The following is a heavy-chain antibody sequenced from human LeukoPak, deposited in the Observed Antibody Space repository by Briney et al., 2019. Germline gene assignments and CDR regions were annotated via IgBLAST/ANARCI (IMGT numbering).Heavy chain of an antibody. Sequence: GGSLRLSCAASGFTFSSYAMHWVRQAPGKGLEWVAVISYDGSNKYYADSVKGRFTISRDNSKNTLYLQMNSLRAEDTAVYYCASLRQGPAYDYVWGSYRPTNLGWGQGTLVTVSS. CDR3: ASLRQGPAYDYVWGSYRPTNLG. CDR1: GFTFSSYA. CDR2: ISYDGSNK. V-gene: IGHV3-30-3*01. D-gene: IGHD3-16*02. J-gene: IGHJ4*02.